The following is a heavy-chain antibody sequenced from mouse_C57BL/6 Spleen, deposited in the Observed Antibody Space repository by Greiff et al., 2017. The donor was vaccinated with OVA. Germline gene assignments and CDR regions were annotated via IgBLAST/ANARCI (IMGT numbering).Heavy chain of an antibody. D-gene: IGHD3-2*02. Sequence: QVQLKQSGPELVKPGASVKISCKASGYAFSSSWMNWVKQRPGKGLEWIGRIYPGDGDTNYNGKFKGKATLTADKSSSTAYMQLSSLTSEDSAVYFCARRDSSGSFAYWGQGTLVTVSA. CDR2: IYPGDGDT. CDR1: GYAFSSSW. V-gene: IGHV1-82*01. J-gene: IGHJ3*01. CDR3: ARRDSSGSFAY.